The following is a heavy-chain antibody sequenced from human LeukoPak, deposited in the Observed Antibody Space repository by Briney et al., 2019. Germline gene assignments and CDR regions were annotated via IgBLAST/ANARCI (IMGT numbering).Heavy chain of an antibody. J-gene: IGHJ6*03. V-gene: IGHV3-30*02. CDR1: GFTFSSYG. CDR2: IQSDRSNE. Sequence: GGSLRLSCAASGFTFSSYGMSWVRQAPGKGLEWVAYIQSDRSNEQYADSVRGRFSISRDSSKNILYLQMNSLRAEDTAVYCCAKDRCSNGIGCYYYYMDVWGKGTTVTISS. D-gene: IGHD2-8*01. CDR3: AKDRCSNGIGCYYYYMDV.